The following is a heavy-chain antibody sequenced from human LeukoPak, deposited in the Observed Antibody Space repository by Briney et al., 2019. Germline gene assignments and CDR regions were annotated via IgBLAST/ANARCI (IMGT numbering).Heavy chain of an antibody. V-gene: IGHV3-9*03. D-gene: IGHD2-21*01. CDR2: ISWSSRSI. Sequence: PGGSLRLSCAASGFTFDDYAMHWVRQAPGKGLEWVSGISWSSRSIAYADSVKGRFTISRDNAENSLYLRMNSLRPDDMALYYCVKDRTGGDIFTDVFDMWGQGTMVTVSS. J-gene: IGHJ3*02. CDR1: GFTFDDYA. CDR3: VKDRTGGDIFTDVFDM.